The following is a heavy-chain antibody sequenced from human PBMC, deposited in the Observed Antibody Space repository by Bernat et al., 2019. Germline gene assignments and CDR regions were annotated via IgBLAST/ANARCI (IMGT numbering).Heavy chain of an antibody. V-gene: IGHV3-7*04. CDR3: AGGDCSGGSCQRAAFDI. J-gene: IGHJ3*02. CDR2: IKQDGSEN. CDR1: GFTFSSYW. D-gene: IGHD2-15*01. Sequence: EVQLVESGGGLVQPGGSLRLSCAASGFTFSSYWMSWVRQAPGKGLEWVANIKQDGSENNYVDSVKGRFTISRNNAKNSLYLQMNSLIAEDTAVYYCAGGDCSGGSCQRAAFDIWGQGTMVTVSS.